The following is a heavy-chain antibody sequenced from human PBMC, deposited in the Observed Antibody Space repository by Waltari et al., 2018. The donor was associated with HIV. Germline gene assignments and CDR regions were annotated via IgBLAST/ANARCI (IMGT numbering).Heavy chain of an antibody. CDR3: ARLGTYYYDSSGYYYDAFDI. Sequence: QLQLQESGPGLVKPSETLSLTCTVSGGSISSSSYYWGWIRQPPGKGLEWIGSINYSGSTYYNPSLKSRVTISVDTSKNQFSLKLSSVTAADTAVYYCARLGTYYYDSSGYYYDAFDIWGQGTMVTVSS. J-gene: IGHJ3*02. CDR2: INYSGST. CDR1: GGSISSSSYY. D-gene: IGHD3-22*01. V-gene: IGHV4-39*01.